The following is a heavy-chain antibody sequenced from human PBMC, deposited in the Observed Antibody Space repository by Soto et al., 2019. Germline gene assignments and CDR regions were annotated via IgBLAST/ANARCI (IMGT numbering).Heavy chain of an antibody. V-gene: IGHV1-2*04. CDR3: ARETIAVAGTFGGIDAFDI. D-gene: IGHD6-19*01. J-gene: IGHJ3*02. CDR2: INPNSGGT. Sequence: ASVKVSCKASGYTFTGHYMHWVRQAPGQVLEWMGWINPNSGGTNYAQKFQGWVTMTRDTSISTAYMELSRLRSDDTAVYYCARETIAVAGTFGGIDAFDIWGQGTMVTVSS. CDR1: GYTFTGHY.